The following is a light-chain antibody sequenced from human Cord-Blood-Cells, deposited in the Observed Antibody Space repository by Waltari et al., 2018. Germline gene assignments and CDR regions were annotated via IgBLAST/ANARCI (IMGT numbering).Light chain of an antibody. J-gene: IGLJ2*01. CDR3: SSYTSSSTLV. V-gene: IGLV2-14*01. CDR1: SSDAGGYND. Sequence: QSALTQPASVSGSPGQSITIPCTGTSSDAGGYNDVTSYQQHPGKAPKLMFYDVSKRPSGVSNRFSGSKSGNTASLTISGLQAEDEADYYCSSYTSSSTLVFGGGTKLTVL. CDR2: DVS.